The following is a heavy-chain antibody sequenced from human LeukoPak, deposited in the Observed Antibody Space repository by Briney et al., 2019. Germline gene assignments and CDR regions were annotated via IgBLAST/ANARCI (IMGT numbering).Heavy chain of an antibody. CDR3: ARGLPPLGYCSSTSCYPFDY. CDR2: IYDSGST. CDR1: GGSISSYY. D-gene: IGHD2-2*01. Sequence: SETLSLTCSVSGGSISSYYWSWIRQPPGKGLEWIGYIYDSGSTNYNPSLKSRVTISVDTSKNQFSLKLSSVTAADTAVYYCARGLPPLGYCSSTSCYPFDYWGQGTLVTVSS. J-gene: IGHJ4*02. V-gene: IGHV4-59*12.